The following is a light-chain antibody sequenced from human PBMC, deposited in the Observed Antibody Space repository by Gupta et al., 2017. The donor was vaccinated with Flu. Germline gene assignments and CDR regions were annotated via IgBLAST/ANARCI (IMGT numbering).Light chain of an antibody. CDR1: QSLSNNY. V-gene: IGKV3-20*01. CDR2: GAS. J-gene: IGKJ4*01. CDR3: QQYVTSPLT. Sequence: GTLSVSPGERATLSCRASQSLSNNYVAWYQQKPGQSPQLLIYGASSRATGIADRFGGSGSGTDFTLKISGLEAEDVAVYYCQQYVTSPLTFGGGTKVEIK.